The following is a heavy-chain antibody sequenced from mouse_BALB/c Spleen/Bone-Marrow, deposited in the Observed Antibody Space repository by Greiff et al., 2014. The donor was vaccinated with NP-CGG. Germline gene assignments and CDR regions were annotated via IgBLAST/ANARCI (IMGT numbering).Heavy chain of an antibody. CDR3: ARDRGVQGYAMDY. D-gene: IGHD2-14*01. Sequence: VQLKESGGGLVKPGGSLKLSCAASGFTFSDYYMYWVRQTPEKRLEWVATISDGDSYTYYPDSVKGRFTISRDIAKNNLYLQMSSLKSEDTAMYYCARDRGVQGYAMDYWGQGTSVTVSS. CDR1: GFTFSDYY. J-gene: IGHJ4*01. CDR2: ISDGDSYT. V-gene: IGHV5-4*02.